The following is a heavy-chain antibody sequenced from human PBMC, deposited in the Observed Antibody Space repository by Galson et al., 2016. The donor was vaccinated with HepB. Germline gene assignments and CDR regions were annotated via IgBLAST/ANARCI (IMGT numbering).Heavy chain of an antibody. D-gene: IGHD3-3*01. Sequence: SETLSLTCAVYGGSFSGYSWTWIRQSPGKGLEWHGEINHSGSHNYNSYLKSRVTISVDTFKNQFSLRLTSVTAADTAVYYCARGSSFWSGYDYYGMDVWGQGTTVTVSS. V-gene: IGHV4-34*01. CDR1: GGSFSGYS. J-gene: IGHJ6*02. CDR2: INHSGSH. CDR3: ARGSSFWSGYDYYGMDV.